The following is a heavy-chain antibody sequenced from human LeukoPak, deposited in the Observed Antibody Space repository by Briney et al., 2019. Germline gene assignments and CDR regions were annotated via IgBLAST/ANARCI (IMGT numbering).Heavy chain of an antibody. CDR3: ARSGHTGATTVDY. CDR2: ISSSSSTI. V-gene: IGHV3-48*01. CDR1: GFTFSSYS. J-gene: IGHJ4*02. D-gene: IGHD1-26*01. Sequence: GGSLRLSCAASGFTFSSYSMNWVRQAPGKGLEWVSYISSSSSTIYYADSVKGRFTISRDNAKNSLYLQMNSLRAEDTAVYYCARSGHTGATTVDYWGQGTLVTVSS.